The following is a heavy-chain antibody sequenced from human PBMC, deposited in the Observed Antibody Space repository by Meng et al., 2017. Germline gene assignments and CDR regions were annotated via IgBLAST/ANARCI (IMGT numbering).Heavy chain of an antibody. D-gene: IGHD1-26*01. CDR1: GDSVSSNSAA. J-gene: IGHJ4*02. V-gene: IGHV6-1*01. Sequence: HLPQSGPGLVKPSQTLSLICAISGDSVSSNSAAWNWIRQSPSRGLEWLGRAYYRSKWYHDYAESVKSRISIDPDTSKNQFSLQLRSVTPEDSAVYYCARGSYSFDSWGQRTLVTVSS. CDR3: ARGSYSFDS. CDR2: AYYRSKWYH.